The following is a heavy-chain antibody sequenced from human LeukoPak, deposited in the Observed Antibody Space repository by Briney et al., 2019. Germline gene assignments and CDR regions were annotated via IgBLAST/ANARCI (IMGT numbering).Heavy chain of an antibody. J-gene: IGHJ4*02. CDR3: ARVSKGYCGGYCYSDY. CDR2: INPNSGGT. V-gene: IGHV1-2*02. D-gene: IGHD2-21*02. Sequence: ASVKVSCKASGYTFTGYYMHWVRQAPGQGLEWMGWINPNSGGTNYAQKFQGRVTMTRDTSITTAYMDLSSLRSDDTALYYCARVSKGYCGGYCYSDYWGQGTLVTVSS. CDR1: GYTFTGYY.